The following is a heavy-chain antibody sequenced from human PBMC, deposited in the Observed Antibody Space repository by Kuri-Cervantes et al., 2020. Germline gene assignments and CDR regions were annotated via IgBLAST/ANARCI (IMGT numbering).Heavy chain of an antibody. CDR2: IYPGDSDA. D-gene: IGHD3-16*02. Sequence: KVSCKGSGYSFTSYWIGWVRQMPGKGLEWMGIIYPGDSDARYSLSFQGQVTISADKSISTAYLQWSSLKASDTAMYYCARHYGDDYVWGSYRSEPDYYYYGMDVWGQGTTVTVSS. J-gene: IGHJ6*02. CDR1: GYSFTSYW. CDR3: ARHYGDDYVWGSYRSEPDYYYYGMDV. V-gene: IGHV5-51*01.